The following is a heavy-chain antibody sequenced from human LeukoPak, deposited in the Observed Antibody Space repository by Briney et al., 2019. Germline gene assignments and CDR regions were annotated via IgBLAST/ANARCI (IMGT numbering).Heavy chain of an antibody. CDR1: GFTFSSYW. CDR3: ARNRYSGSYGVDY. Sequence: GGSLRLSCAASGFTFSSYWMSWVRQAPGKGLEWVANINQDGSEKYYVDSVKGRFTISRDNAKNSLYLQMNSLRAEDTAVYYCARNRYSGSYGVDYWGQGTLVTVSS. CDR2: INQDGSEK. V-gene: IGHV3-7*05. D-gene: IGHD1-26*01. J-gene: IGHJ4*02.